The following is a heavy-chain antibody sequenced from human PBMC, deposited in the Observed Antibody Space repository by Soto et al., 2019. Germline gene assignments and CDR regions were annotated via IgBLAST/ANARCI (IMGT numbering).Heavy chain of an antibody. CDR2: ISAYNGNT. Sequence: VASVKVSCKASGYTFTSYAMHWVRQAPGQGLEWMGWISAYNGNTNYAQKLQGRVTMTTDTSTSTAYMELRSLRSDDTAVYYCARDLGQQLVDYWGQGTLVTVSS. D-gene: IGHD6-13*01. J-gene: IGHJ4*02. CDR3: ARDLGQQLVDY. CDR1: GYTFTSYA. V-gene: IGHV1-18*01.